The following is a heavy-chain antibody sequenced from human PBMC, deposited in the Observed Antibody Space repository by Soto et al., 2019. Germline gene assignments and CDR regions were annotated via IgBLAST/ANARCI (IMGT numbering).Heavy chain of an antibody. Sequence: SVKVSCKASGGTFSSYAISWVRQAPGQGLEWMGGIIPIFGTANYAQKFQGRVTITADESTSTAYMELSSLRSEDTAVYYCARRGYSYGLSRAYDYWGQGTLVTVSS. D-gene: IGHD5-18*01. V-gene: IGHV1-69*13. CDR2: IIPIFGTA. CDR1: GGTFSSYA. CDR3: ARRGYSYGLSRAYDY. J-gene: IGHJ4*02.